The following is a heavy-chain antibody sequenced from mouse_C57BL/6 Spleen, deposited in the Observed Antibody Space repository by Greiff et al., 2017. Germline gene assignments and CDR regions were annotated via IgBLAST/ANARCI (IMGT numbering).Heavy chain of an antibody. CDR3: ARTDYYGRDYAMDY. Sequence: QVQLQQSGAELVKPGASVTMSCKASGYTFTSYWITWVKQRPGQGLEWIGDIYPGSGSTNYNEKVKSKATRTVDTSTSTAYMQLSSLTAEDSAGYYCARTDYYGRDYAMDYWCQGTSVTVSS. V-gene: IGHV1-55*01. CDR2: IYPGSGST. D-gene: IGHD1-1*01. J-gene: IGHJ4*01. CDR1: GYTFTSYW.